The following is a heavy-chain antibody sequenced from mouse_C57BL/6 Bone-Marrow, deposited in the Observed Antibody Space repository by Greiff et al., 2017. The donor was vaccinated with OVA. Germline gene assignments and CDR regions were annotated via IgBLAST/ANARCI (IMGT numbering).Heavy chain of an antibody. CDR3: ARQGSSGYYAMDY. Sequence: EVKLEESGGGLVQPGGSLKLSCAASGFTFSDYYMYWVRQTPEKRLEWVAYISNGGGSTYYPDTVKGRFTISRDNGKNTLYLQMSRLKSEDTAMYYCARQGSSGYYAMDYWGQGTSVTVSS. V-gene: IGHV5-12*01. D-gene: IGHD3-2*02. J-gene: IGHJ4*01. CDR1: GFTFSDYY. CDR2: ISNGGGST.